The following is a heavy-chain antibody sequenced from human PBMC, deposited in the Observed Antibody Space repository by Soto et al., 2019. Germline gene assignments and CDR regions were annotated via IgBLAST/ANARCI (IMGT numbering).Heavy chain of an antibody. D-gene: IGHD2-21*01. CDR2: ISGSGGST. V-gene: IGHV3-23*01. CDR3: PKVRSGGRNCYSNL. J-gene: IGHJ2*01. CDR1: GFTFSSYA. Sequence: EVQLLESGGGLVQPGGSLRLSCAASGFTFSSYAMSWVRQAPGKGLEWVSAISGSGGSTYYADSVKGRFTISRDNSRKPLYLKRKARRAENTAVNNGPKVRSGGRNCYSNLWGRAPLFTASP.